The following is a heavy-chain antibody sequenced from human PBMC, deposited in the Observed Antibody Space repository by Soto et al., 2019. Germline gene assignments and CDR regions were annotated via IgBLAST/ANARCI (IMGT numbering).Heavy chain of an antibody. V-gene: IGHV4-30-2*01. J-gene: IGHJ4*02. CDR3: AGDYGSGSYRFDF. D-gene: IGHD3-10*01. CDR1: GASVSSGDYS. Sequence: QLQLQESGSGLVSPSQTLSLTCAVSGASVSSGDYSWSWIRQPPGKGLEWIGYIYHSGTTYYNPSVKPRVTISIDRSNNQFTLKLTSVTAADTAVYYCAGDYGSGSYRFDFWGQGTLVTVSS. CDR2: IYHSGTT.